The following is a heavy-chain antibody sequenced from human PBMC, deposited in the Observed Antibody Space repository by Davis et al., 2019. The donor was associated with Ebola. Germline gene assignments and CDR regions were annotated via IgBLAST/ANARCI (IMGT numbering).Heavy chain of an antibody. D-gene: IGHD3-22*01. J-gene: IGHJ4*02. CDR1: GFTFSSYS. V-gene: IGHV3-23*01. Sequence: GESLKISCAASGFTFSSYSMNWVRQAPGKGLEWVSYISGSGGNTYYADSVKGRFTISRDNSKSTLYLQMNSLRADDTAVYYCAKGNRVTYQYDSSDDYWGQGTLVTVSS. CDR2: ISGSGGNT. CDR3: AKGNRVTYQYDSSDDY.